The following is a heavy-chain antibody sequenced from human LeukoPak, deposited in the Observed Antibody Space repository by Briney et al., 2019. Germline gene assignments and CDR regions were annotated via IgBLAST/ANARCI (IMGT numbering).Heavy chain of an antibody. CDR2: IYYSGST. V-gene: IGHV4-31*03. CDR3: AREPYYYDSSGPLFAFDI. J-gene: IGHJ3*02. CDR1: GGSISSGGYY. D-gene: IGHD3-22*01. Sequence: SETLSLTCTVSGGSISSGGYYWSWIRQHPGKGLEWIGYIYYSGSTYYNPSLKSRVTISVDTSKNQFSLKLSSVTAADTAVYYCAREPYYYDSSGPLFAFDIWGQGTMVTVSS.